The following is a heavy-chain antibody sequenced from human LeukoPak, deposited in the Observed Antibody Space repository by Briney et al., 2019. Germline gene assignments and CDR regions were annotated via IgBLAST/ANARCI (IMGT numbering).Heavy chain of an antibody. V-gene: IGHV1-18*01. D-gene: IGHD1-26*01. CDR1: GYTFNYYG. J-gene: IGHJ2*01. CDR2: ISALNGNT. CDR3: TRDRSGYWYSAL. Sequence: ASVKVSCKASGYTFNYYGISWVRQAPGQALEWVGWISALNGNTHYAEKLQDRVTMTTDTSTSTAYMELRSLRPDDTAVYYCTRDRSGYWYSALWGRGTLVTVSS.